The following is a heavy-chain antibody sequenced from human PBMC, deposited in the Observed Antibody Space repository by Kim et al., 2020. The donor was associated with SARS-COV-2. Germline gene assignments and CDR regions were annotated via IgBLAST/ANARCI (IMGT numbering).Heavy chain of an antibody. Sequence: SVKVSCKASGGTFSSYAISWVRQAPGQGLEWMGGIIPIFGTANYAQKFQGRVTITADESTSTAYMELSSLRSEDTAVYYCASGYNWNDVVIDYWGQGTLVTVSS. CDR2: IIPIFGTA. D-gene: IGHD1-20*01. J-gene: IGHJ4*02. V-gene: IGHV1-69*13. CDR3: ASGYNWNDVVIDY. CDR1: GGTFSSYA.